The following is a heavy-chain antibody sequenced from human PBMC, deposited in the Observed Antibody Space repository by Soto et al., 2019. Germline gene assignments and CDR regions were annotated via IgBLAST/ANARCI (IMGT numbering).Heavy chain of an antibody. J-gene: IGHJ5*02. CDR1: GGTFSSYA. Sequence: ASVKVSCKASGGTFSSYAISWVRQAPGQGLEWMGGIIPIFGTANYAQKFQGRVTITADESTSTAYMELSSLRSEDTAVYYCAREGKQWLVPNWFDPWGQGTLVTVSS. V-gene: IGHV1-69*13. CDR2: IIPIFGTA. D-gene: IGHD6-19*01. CDR3: AREGKQWLVPNWFDP.